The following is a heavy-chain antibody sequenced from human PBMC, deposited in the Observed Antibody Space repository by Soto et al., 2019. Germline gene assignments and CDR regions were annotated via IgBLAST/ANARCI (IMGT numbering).Heavy chain of an antibody. CDR1: GFTFSSYA. CDR2: ISYDGSNK. V-gene: IGHV3-30-3*01. CDR3: ARDLGPRMAVPAAYSPARGMDV. J-gene: IGHJ6*02. D-gene: IGHD2-2*01. Sequence: GGSLRLSCAASGFTFSSYAMHWVRQAPGKGLEWVAVISYDGSNKYYADSVKGRFTISRDNSKNTLYLQMNSLRSDDTAVYYCARDLGPRMAVPAAYSPARGMDVWGQGTTVTVSS.